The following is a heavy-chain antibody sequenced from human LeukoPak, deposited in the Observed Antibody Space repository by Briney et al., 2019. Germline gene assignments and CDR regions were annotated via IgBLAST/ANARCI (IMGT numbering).Heavy chain of an antibody. CDR2: IYHSGST. CDR1: GGFISSGGYS. D-gene: IGHD3-22*01. Sequence: PSETLSLTCAVSGGFISSGGYSWSWIRQPPGKGLEWIGYIYHSGSTYYNPSLKSRVTISVDRSKNQFSLKLSSVTAADTAVYYCARGDDSSGYYDYWGQGTLVTVSS. V-gene: IGHV4-30-2*01. J-gene: IGHJ4*02. CDR3: ARGDDSSGYYDY.